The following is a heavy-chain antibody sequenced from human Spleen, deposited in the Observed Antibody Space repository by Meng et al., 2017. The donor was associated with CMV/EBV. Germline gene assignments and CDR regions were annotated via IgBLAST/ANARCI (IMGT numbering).Heavy chain of an antibody. CDR2: ISAYNGNT. Sequence: QVPRVQSRAQVDSSRAQVKVSCKASGYTFTSYGISWVRQAPGQGLEWMGWISAYNGNTNYAQKLQGRVTMTTDTSTSTAYMELRSLRSDDTAVYYCARAGRRITMVRGVKDYWGQGTLVTVSS. CDR3: ARAGRRITMVRGVKDY. D-gene: IGHD3-10*01. J-gene: IGHJ4*02. CDR1: GYTFTSYG. V-gene: IGHV1-18*01.